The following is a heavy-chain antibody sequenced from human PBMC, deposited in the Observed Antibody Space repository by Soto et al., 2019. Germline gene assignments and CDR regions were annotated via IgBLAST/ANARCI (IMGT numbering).Heavy chain of an antibody. CDR3: ARIRPTIFGVVAWFDP. J-gene: IGHJ5*02. CDR2: IFSNDEK. V-gene: IGHV2-26*01. Sequence: GSGPTLVNPTETLTLTCTVSGFSLSNARMGVSWIRQPPGKALEWLAHIFSNDEKSYSTSLKSRLTISKDTSKSQVVLTMTNMDPVDTATYYCARIRPTIFGVVAWFDPWGQGTLVTVSS. CDR1: GFSLSNARMG. D-gene: IGHD3-3*01.